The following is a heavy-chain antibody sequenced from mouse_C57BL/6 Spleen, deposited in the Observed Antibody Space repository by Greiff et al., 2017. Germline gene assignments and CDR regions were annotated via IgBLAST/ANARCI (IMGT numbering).Heavy chain of an antibody. Sequence: VQLQQSGPELVKPGASVKISCKASGYAFSSSWMNWVKQRPGKGLEWIGRIYPGDGDTNYNGKFKGKATLTADKSSSTAYMQLSSLTSEDSAVYCCASSYDFGYWGQGALVTVSA. J-gene: IGHJ3*01. CDR1: GYAFSSSW. D-gene: IGHD1-1*01. CDR2: IYPGDGDT. CDR3: ASSYDFGY. V-gene: IGHV1-82*01.